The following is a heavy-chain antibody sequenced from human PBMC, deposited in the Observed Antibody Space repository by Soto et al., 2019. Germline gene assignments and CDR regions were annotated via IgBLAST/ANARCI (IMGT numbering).Heavy chain of an antibody. J-gene: IGHJ4*02. Sequence: GESLKISCTGSGYSFSTYWIAWVRQMPGKGLEWMGIIYPGDSDTKYSPSFQGQVTISADKSINTAYLQWSSLKASDTAMYYCASLSRLEPRSAFDYWGQGTLVTVSS. D-gene: IGHD1-1*01. V-gene: IGHV5-51*01. CDR1: GYSFSTYW. CDR2: IYPGDSDT. CDR3: ASLSRLEPRSAFDY.